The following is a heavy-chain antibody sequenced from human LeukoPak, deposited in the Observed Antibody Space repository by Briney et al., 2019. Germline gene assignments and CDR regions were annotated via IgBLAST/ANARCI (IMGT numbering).Heavy chain of an antibody. D-gene: IGHD2-2*01. CDR2: INADRVTI. Sequence: GGSLRLSCAAAGFTYSSYEMNWVRQAPGKGLEWVSYINADRVTIYSADSVKGRFTNSRANAKNSQFLQMNSLRDEDTAVYYCASRGVCTSTSCSTFDYWGQGTLVAVSS. V-gene: IGHV3-48*02. CDR3: ASRGVCTSTSCSTFDY. CDR1: GFTYSSYE. J-gene: IGHJ4*02.